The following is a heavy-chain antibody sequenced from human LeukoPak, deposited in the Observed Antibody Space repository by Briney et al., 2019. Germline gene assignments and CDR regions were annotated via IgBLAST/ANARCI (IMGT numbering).Heavy chain of an antibody. Sequence: GEPLKISCKGSGYSFTSYWISWVRQMPGKGLEWMGRFDPSDSYTNYCPSFQGHVTISADKSISTAYLQWSSLKASDTAMYYCAAFRYCSGGSCYHADNWGQGTLVTVSS. J-gene: IGHJ4*02. V-gene: IGHV5-10-1*01. D-gene: IGHD2-15*01. CDR3: AAFRYCSGGSCYHADN. CDR1: GYSFTSYW. CDR2: FDPSDSYT.